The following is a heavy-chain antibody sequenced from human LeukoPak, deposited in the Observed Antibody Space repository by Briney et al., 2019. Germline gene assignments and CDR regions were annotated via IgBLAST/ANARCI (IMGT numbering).Heavy chain of an antibody. J-gene: IGHJ5*02. CDR1: GGSISSSSYY. Sequence: SETLSLTCTVSGGSISSSSYYWGWIRQPPGKGLEWIGSIYYSGSTYYNPSLKRRVTISVDTSKNQFSLKLSSVTAADTAVYHCARVRDGDYGYIGFDPWGQGTLVTVSS. D-gene: IGHD4-17*01. CDR3: ARVRDGDYGYIGFDP. CDR2: IYYSGST. V-gene: IGHV4-39*07.